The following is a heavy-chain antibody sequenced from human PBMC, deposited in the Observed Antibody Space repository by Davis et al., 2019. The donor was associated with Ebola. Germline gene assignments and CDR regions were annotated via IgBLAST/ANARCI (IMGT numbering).Heavy chain of an antibody. CDR3: AREDRWYYYGMDV. J-gene: IGHJ6*02. V-gene: IGHV3-21*01. CDR2: ISSSSSYI. Sequence: PGGSLRLSCAASGFTFSSYSMNWVRQAPGKGLEWVSSISSSSSYIYYADSVKGRFTISRDNSKNTLYLQMNSLRAEDTAVYYCAREDRWYYYGMDVWGQGTTVTVSS. D-gene: IGHD6-13*01. CDR1: GFTFSSYS.